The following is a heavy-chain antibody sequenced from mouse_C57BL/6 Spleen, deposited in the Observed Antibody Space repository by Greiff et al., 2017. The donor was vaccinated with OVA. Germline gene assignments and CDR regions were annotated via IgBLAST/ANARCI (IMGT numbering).Heavy chain of an antibody. CDR2: ISYDGSN. D-gene: IGHD2-4*01. J-gene: IGHJ4*01. V-gene: IGHV3-6*01. CDR1: GYSITSGYY. CDR3: ARCYDYDEDAMDY. Sequence: DVQLQESGPGLVKPSQSLSLTCSVTGYSITSGYYWNWIRQFPGNKLEWMVYISYDGSNNYNPSLKNRISITRDTSKNQFFLKLNSVTTEDTDTYDSARCYDYDEDAMDYWGQGTSVTVSS.